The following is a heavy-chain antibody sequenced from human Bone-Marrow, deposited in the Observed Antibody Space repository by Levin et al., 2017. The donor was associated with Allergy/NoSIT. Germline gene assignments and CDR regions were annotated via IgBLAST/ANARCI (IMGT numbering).Heavy chain of an antibody. J-gene: IGHJ5*02. CDR2: ISPNSGGT. CDR1: GYTFTGYA. Sequence: ASVKVSCKTSGYTFTGYALHWVRQAPGQGLEWMGYISPNSGGTNYDQRFQGRVTMTRDTSIDTAYMELSRLTSDDTAVYYCARVAEEGPWGQGTLVTVPS. CDR3: ARVAEEGP. V-gene: IGHV1-2*02.